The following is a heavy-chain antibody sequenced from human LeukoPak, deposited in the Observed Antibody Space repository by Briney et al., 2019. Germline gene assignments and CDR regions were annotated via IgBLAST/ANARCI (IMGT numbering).Heavy chain of an antibody. Sequence: GGSLRLSCAASGFLFDDYAMHWVRQAPGKGLEWVSLISGDGGSTYYADSVKGRFTISRDNSKNSLYLQMNSLRTEDTALYYCAKVRPTWFVESSCWLELGHWGQGTLVTVSS. J-gene: IGHJ4*02. CDR1: GFLFDDYA. V-gene: IGHV3-43*02. CDR3: AKVRPTWFVESSCWLELGH. D-gene: IGHD6-19*01. CDR2: ISGDGGST.